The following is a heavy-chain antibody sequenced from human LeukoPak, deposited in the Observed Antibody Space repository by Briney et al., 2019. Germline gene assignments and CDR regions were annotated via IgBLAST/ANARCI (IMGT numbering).Heavy chain of an antibody. CDR3: VRWYATEMCYFDL. J-gene: IGHJ4*02. CDR2: ISSNGGST. V-gene: IGHV3-64D*09. CDR1: GLTFSSYA. D-gene: IGHD1-26*01. Sequence: GGSLRLSCSAAGLTFSSYAMHWVRQAPGKGLEYVSAISSNGGSTYYADSVKGRFTISRDNSKNTLYLQMSSLRAADTAVYYCVRWYATEMCYFDLWGRGTLVTVSS.